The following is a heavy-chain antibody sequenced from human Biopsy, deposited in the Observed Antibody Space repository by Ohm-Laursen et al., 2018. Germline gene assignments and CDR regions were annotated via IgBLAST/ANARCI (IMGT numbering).Heavy chain of an antibody. CDR1: GYTFTSYD. J-gene: IGHJ2*01. CDR2: LNPVSGNS. D-gene: IGHD1-7*01. V-gene: IGHV1-8*01. CDR3: GRAVRNQLLTDP. Sequence: SVKVSCNASGYTFTSYDITWVRQASGQGPEWIGWLNPVSGNSNFGQKFRGRVTVTSDTSISTAYMELSGLTSDDTATYYCGRAVRNQLLTDPWGRGTLVTVSS.